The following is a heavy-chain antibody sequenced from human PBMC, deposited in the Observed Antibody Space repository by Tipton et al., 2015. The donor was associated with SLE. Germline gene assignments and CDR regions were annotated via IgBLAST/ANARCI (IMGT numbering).Heavy chain of an antibody. J-gene: IGHJ6*02. D-gene: IGHD2-8*01. Sequence: LRLSCAVYGGSFSGYYWSWIRQPPGKGLEWIGEINHSGSTNYNPSLKSRVTMSVDTSKNQFSLKLSSVTAADTAVYYCAMNAYYYGMDVWGQGTTVTVSS. CDR2: INHSGST. CDR3: AMNAYYYGMDV. CDR1: GGSFSGYY. V-gene: IGHV4-34*01.